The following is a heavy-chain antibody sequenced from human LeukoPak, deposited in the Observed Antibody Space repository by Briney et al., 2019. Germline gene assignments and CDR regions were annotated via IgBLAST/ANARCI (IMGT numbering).Heavy chain of an antibody. CDR3: ARDFTPPHCTTPNCPRGGWSDP. Sequence: ASVNGCCNASDFTFSNYGISWVRQAPGQGLEWIGWIKPYNGTTRYAENLQGRVTMTTDTSTSTAYMELRSLRSDDTAISYCARDFTPPHCTTPNCPRGGWSDPWGQGTLVTVSS. CDR1: DFTFSNYG. CDR2: IKPYNGTT. J-gene: IGHJ5*02. D-gene: IGHD2-8*01. V-gene: IGHV1-18*01.